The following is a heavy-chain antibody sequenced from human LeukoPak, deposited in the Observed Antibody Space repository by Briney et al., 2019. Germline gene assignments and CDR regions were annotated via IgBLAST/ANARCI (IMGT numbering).Heavy chain of an antibody. D-gene: IGHD5-12*01. CDR3: ARVSGYHWESFYDY. Sequence: SETLSLTCAVSGASISGSGYYWGWIRQPPGKGLEWIGSIYYSGSTYYNPSLKSRVTISVDTSKNQFSLKLRSVTAADTAVYYCARVSGYHWESFYDYWGQGTLVTVSS. J-gene: IGHJ4*02. CDR2: IYYSGST. V-gene: IGHV4-39*07. CDR1: GASISGSGYY.